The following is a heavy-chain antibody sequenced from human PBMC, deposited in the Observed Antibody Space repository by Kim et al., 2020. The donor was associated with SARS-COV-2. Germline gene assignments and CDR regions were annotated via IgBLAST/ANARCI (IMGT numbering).Heavy chain of an antibody. D-gene: IGHD3-3*01. CDR3: ARGNRDDLEWLFFDP. V-gene: IGHV1-18*01. J-gene: IGHJ5*02. Sequence: QKLQGRVTMTTDTSTSTAYMELRSLRSDDTAVYYCARGNRDDLEWLFFDPWGQGTLVTVSS.